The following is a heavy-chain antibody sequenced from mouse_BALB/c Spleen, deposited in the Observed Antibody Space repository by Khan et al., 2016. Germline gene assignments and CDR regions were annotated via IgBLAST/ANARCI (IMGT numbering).Heavy chain of an antibody. Sequence: DLVKPGASVKLSCKASGYTFTSYWINWIKQRPGQGLEWIGRIAPGSGSTSYHEIFKGKATLTVDTSSYTAYIQLSSLSSEDSAVYFCAREVTVPLMDYWGQGTSVTVSS. CDR3: AREVTVPLMDY. CDR1: GYTFTSYW. V-gene: IGHV1S41*01. D-gene: IGHD1-1*01. CDR2: IAPGSGST. J-gene: IGHJ4*01.